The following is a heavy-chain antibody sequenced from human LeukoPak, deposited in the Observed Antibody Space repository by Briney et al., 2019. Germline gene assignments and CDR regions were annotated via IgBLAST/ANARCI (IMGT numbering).Heavy chain of an antibody. CDR2: IYYNGNT. V-gene: IGHV4-59*05. Sequence: GSLRLSCAASGFTFSNYAMSWVRQAPGKGLEWIGTIYYNGNTHYNPSLESRVSVSVDTSKNQFSLKLTSVTAADTAMYYCARPREMATIYEAFDVWGQGTMVTVSS. D-gene: IGHD5-24*01. CDR3: ARPREMATIYEAFDV. J-gene: IGHJ3*01. CDR1: GFTFSNYA.